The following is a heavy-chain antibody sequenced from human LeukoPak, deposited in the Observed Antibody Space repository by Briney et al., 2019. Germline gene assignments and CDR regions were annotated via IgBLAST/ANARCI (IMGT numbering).Heavy chain of an antibody. CDR1: GFTFSTYG. CDR3: ARGGAARPDY. Sequence: GGSLRLSCAASGFTFSTYGMNWVRQAPGKGLEWVSYISSNSRNIDYAHSVKGRFTISRDNAKNSLYLQMTSLRVEDTAIYYCARGGAARPDYWGQGTLVTVSS. J-gene: IGHJ4*02. CDR2: ISSNSRNI. V-gene: IGHV3-48*01. D-gene: IGHD6-6*01.